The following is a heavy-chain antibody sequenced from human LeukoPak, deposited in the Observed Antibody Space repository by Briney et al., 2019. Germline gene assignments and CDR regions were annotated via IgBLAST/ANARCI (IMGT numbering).Heavy chain of an antibody. Sequence: RGGSLSLSCAASGLPFKIFWMHWVRQGPGKGLVWVSRINTDGSSTMYADSVKGRFTVSRDNANNTVYLQMNSLRAEDTAVYYCARAEGGAFDYWGQGNLVTVSS. D-gene: IGHD2-21*01. CDR3: ARAEGGAFDY. J-gene: IGHJ4*02. V-gene: IGHV3-74*03. CDR1: GLPFKIFW. CDR2: INTDGSST.